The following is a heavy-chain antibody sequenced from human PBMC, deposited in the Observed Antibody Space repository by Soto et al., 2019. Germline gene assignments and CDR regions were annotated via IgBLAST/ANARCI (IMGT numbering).Heavy chain of an antibody. D-gene: IGHD2-2*01. CDR2: INHSGST. CDR1: GGSFSGYY. CDR3: ARAPPYCSSTSCYNNWFDP. Sequence: SETLSLTCAVYGGSFSGYYWSWIRQPPGKGLEWIGEINHSGSTNYNPSLKSRVTISVDTSKNQFSLKLSSVTAADTAVYYCARAPPYCSSTSCYNNWFDPWGQGTLVTVSS. V-gene: IGHV4-34*01. J-gene: IGHJ5*02.